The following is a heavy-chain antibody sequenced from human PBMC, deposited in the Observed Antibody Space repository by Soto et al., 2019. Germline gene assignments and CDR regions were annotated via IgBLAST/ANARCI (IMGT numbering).Heavy chain of an antibody. CDR2: ISGSGGST. J-gene: IGHJ6*03. CDR1: GFTFSSYA. CDR3: ASLYCSSTSCYGGDDYYYYMDV. D-gene: IGHD2-2*01. Sequence: GGSLRLSCAASGFTFSSYAMSWVRQAPGKGLEWVSAISGSGGSTYYADSVKGRFTISRDNSKNTLYLQMNSLRAEDTAVYYCASLYCSSTSCYGGDDYYYYMDVWGKGTTVTVSS. V-gene: IGHV3-23*01.